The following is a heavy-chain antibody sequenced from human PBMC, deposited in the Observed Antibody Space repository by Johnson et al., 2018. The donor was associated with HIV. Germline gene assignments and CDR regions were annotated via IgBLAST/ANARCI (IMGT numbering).Heavy chain of an antibody. J-gene: IGHJ3*02. CDR3: ARLGGYSRSSGGNYPKVRSPAFDI. CDR1: GFTFSSYA. V-gene: IGHV3-30-3*01. D-gene: IGHD6-6*01. CDR2: ISYDGSNK. Sequence: QMLLVESGGGVVQPGGSLRLSCAASGFTFSSYAMHWVRQAPGKGLEWVAVISYDGSNKYYVDSVKGRLTISRDKAKNSLFLQMNSLRAEDTALYYCARLGGYSRSSGGNYPKVRSPAFDIRGQGTMVTVSS.